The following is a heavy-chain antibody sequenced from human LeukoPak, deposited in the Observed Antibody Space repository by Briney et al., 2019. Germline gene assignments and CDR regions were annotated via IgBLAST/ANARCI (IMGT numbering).Heavy chain of an antibody. CDR2: ISNRGYSM. Sequence: NAGGSLRLSCAASGFTFSDHYMSWIRQAPGKGLEWVSYISNRGYSMYYADSVKGRSTISRDNVNNTLFLQMDSLRAEDTAIYYCARGKRRFDPWGQGTLVTVSS. CDR1: GFTFSDHY. J-gene: IGHJ5*02. V-gene: IGHV3-11*01. CDR3: ARGKRRFDP.